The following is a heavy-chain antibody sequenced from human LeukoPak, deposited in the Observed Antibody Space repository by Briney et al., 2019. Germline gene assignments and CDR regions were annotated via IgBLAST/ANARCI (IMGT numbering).Heavy chain of an antibody. J-gene: IGHJ3*02. Sequence: PGGSLRLSCAASGFTFSSYGMHWVRQAPGKGLEWVAYISSSSSTTHYADSVTGRFSISRDNAKSSLYLQMNSLRVEDTAVYYCARGSCSNIRCHDAFDIWGQGTMVTVSS. D-gene: IGHD2-2*01. CDR3: ARGSCSNIRCHDAFDI. CDR2: ISSSSSTT. V-gene: IGHV3-48*01. CDR1: GFTFSSYG.